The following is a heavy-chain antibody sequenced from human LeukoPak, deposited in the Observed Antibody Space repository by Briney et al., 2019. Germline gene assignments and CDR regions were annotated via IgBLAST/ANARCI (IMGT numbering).Heavy chain of an antibody. CDR3: AREDDSSGYTLDY. J-gene: IGHJ4*02. CDR1: GFTFSSYA. D-gene: IGHD3-22*01. Sequence: GGSLRLSCAASGFTFSSYAMHWVRQAPGKGLEYVSGISTNGGSTYYADSVKGRFTISRDNAKNSLYLQMNSLRAEDTAVYYCAREDDSSGYTLDYWGQGTLVTVSS. V-gene: IGHV3-64*02. CDR2: ISTNGGST.